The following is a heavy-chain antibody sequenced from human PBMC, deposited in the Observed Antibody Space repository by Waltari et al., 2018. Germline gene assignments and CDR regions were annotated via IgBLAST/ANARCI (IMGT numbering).Heavy chain of an antibody. V-gene: IGHV1-69*05. CDR2: IIPSFGTA. J-gene: IGHJ4*02. CDR3: ARGGNYDYVWGSYRYSYFDY. CDR1: GGTFSSYA. Sequence: QVQLVQSGAEVKKPGSSVKVSCKASGGTFSSYAISWVRQAPGQGLEWMGGIIPSFGTANYEQKFQGRVTITTDESTSTAYMELSSLRSEDTAVYYCARGGNYDYVWGSYRYSYFDYWGQGTLVTVSS. D-gene: IGHD3-16*02.